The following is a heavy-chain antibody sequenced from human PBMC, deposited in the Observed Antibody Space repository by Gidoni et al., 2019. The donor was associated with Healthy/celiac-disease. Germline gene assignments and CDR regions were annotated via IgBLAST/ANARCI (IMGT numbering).Heavy chain of an antibody. CDR2: ISSSSSTI. V-gene: IGHV3-48*02. J-gene: IGHJ4*02. CDR3: ARETHHLLPSGSYYHVDY. D-gene: IGHD3-10*01. Sequence: EVQLVESGGGLVQPGGSLRLSCAASGFTFSSYSMNWVRQAPGKGLEWVSYISSSSSTIYYADSVKGRFTISRDNAKNSLYLQMNSLRDEDTAVYYCARETHHLLPSGSYYHVDYWGQGTLVTVSS. CDR1: GFTFSSYS.